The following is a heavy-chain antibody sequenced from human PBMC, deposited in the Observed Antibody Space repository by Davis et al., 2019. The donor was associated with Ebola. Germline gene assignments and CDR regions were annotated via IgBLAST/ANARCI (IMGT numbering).Heavy chain of an antibody. Sequence: SVKVSCKASGGTFSSYAISWVRQAPGQGLEWMGGIIPIFGTANYAQKFQGRVTITADKSTSTAYMELSSLRSEDTAVYYCARGYYYYDSSGYYPWGQGTLVTVSS. CDR1: GGTFSSYA. CDR2: IIPIFGTA. D-gene: IGHD3-22*01. J-gene: IGHJ5*02. V-gene: IGHV1-69*06. CDR3: ARGYYYYDSSGYYP.